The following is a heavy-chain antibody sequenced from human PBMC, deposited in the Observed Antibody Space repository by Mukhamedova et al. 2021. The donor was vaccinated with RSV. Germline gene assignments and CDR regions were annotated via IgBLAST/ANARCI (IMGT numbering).Heavy chain of an antibody. J-gene: IGHJ4*02. D-gene: IGHD3-16*01. CDR2: ISGSGGRT. Sequence: SSISGSGGRTYYPDSVKGRFTISRDNSKNTLHLQMNSLRAEDTAVYYCAKGLGMGVFDSWGQGVLVTV. CDR3: AKGLGMGVFDS. V-gene: IGHV3-23*01.